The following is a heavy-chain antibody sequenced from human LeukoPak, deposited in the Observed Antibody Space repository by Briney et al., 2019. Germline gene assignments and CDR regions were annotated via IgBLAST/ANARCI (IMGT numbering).Heavy chain of an antibody. J-gene: IGHJ4*02. CDR1: GGSINTYY. D-gene: IGHD6-19*01. V-gene: IGHV4-59*08. CDR2: IYYSGST. Sequence: PSETLSLTCTVSGGSINTYYWSRLRQPPGKGLEWIGYIYYSGSTNYNPSLKSRVTISVDTSKNQFSLKLSSVTAADTAVYYCARGGSMGYSSGWYPDYFDYWGQGTLVTVSS. CDR3: ARGGSMGYSSGWYPDYFDY.